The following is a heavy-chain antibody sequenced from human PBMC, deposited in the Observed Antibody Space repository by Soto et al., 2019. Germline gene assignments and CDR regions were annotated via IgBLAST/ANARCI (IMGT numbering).Heavy chain of an antibody. J-gene: IGHJ6*02. D-gene: IGHD3-3*01. V-gene: IGHV1-24*01. CDR2: FDPEDGET. CDR1: GYTLTELS. CDR3: ARVPAHYDFWSGLFGMDV. Sequence: ASVKVSCKVSGYTLTELSMHWVRQAPGKGLEWMGGFDPEDGETIYAQKFQGRVTMTEDTSTDTAYMELRSLRSDDTAVYYCARVPAHYDFWSGLFGMDVWGQGATVTVSS.